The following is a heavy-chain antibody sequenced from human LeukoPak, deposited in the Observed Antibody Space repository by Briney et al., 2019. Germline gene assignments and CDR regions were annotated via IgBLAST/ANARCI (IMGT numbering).Heavy chain of an antibody. Sequence: AGGSLRLSCAASGFTFSRHSMHWVRQAPGKGLEWVSFIADNSNQIDYADSVKGRFTISRDNAKKSFYLQMNSLRAEDTAVYYCARNDYGDCGFDYWGQGTLVTVSS. CDR1: GFTFSRHS. V-gene: IGHV3-48*01. CDR2: IADNSNQI. J-gene: IGHJ4*02. CDR3: ARNDYGDCGFDY. D-gene: IGHD4-17*01.